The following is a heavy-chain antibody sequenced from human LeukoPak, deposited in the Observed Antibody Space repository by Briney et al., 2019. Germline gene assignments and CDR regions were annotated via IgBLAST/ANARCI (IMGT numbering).Heavy chain of an antibody. V-gene: IGHV3-21*01. CDR3: ARGEDTAMVSGGYNWFDP. CDR2: ITSSSYM. Sequence: GGSLRLSCAASGFTFSSYNMNWVRQAPGTGLEWVSSITSSSYMYYADSVKGRFTISRDNANNSLYLQMNSLRDEDTAVYYCARGEDTAMVSGGYNWFDPWGQGTLVTVSS. CDR1: GFTFSSYN. D-gene: IGHD5-18*01. J-gene: IGHJ5*02.